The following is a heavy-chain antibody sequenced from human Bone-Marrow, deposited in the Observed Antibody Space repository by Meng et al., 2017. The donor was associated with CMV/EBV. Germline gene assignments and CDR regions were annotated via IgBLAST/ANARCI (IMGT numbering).Heavy chain of an antibody. V-gene: IGHV4-34*01. J-gene: IGHJ5*02. CDR3: ARCPLLWFGELLPRFDP. CDR1: GYFSGYY. D-gene: IGHD3-10*01. CDR2: INHSGST. Sequence: GYFSGYYWRWIRQPPGKGLEWIGEINHSGSTNYNPSLKSRVTISVDTSKNQFSLKLSSVTAADTAVYYCARCPLLWFGELLPRFDPWGQGTLVTVSS.